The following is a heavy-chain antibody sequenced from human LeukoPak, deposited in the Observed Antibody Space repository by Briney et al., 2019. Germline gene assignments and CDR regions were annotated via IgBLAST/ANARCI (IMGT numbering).Heavy chain of an antibody. CDR3: AKGGRGGWAGTGIDY. V-gene: IGHV3-53*01. D-gene: IGHD6-19*01. CDR1: GFTVSSNY. Sequence: GGSLRLFCAASGFTVSSNYMSWVRQAPGKGLEWVSVIYSGGSTYYADSVKGRFTISRDNSKNTLYLQMNSLRAEDTAVYYCAKGGRGGWAGTGIDYWGQGTLVTVSS. J-gene: IGHJ4*02. CDR2: IYSGGST.